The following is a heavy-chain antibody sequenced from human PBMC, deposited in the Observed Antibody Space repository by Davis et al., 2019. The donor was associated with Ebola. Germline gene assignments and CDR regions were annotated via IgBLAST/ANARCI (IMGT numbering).Heavy chain of an antibody. J-gene: IGHJ5*02. V-gene: IGHV1-69*13. D-gene: IGHD6-19*01. CDR2: IIRIFGTA. Sequence: SVPVSCKASGGTFISYAISWVRQAPGQGLEWMVGIIRIFGTANYAQKCQGRVTITADESTSTAYMELSSLRSEDTAVYYCARDRSIAVAGTNRGFDPWGQGTLVTVSS. CDR3: ARDRSIAVAGTNRGFDP. CDR1: GGTFISYA.